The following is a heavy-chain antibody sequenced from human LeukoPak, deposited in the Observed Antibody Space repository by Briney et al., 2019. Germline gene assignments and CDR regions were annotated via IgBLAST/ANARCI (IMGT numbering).Heavy chain of an antibody. D-gene: IGHD4-17*01. CDR1: GFTFRNYW. CDR2: IKQDGSAQ. Sequence: GGSLRLSCATSGFTFRNYWMSWVRQAPGKGLEGVANIKQDGSAQYYVDSVRGRFTISRDNAKKSLFLHMTGLRAEDTAVYHCARDPSGDYGDYGFWGQGTLVTVSS. CDR3: ARDPSGDYGDYGF. J-gene: IGHJ4*02. V-gene: IGHV3-7*01.